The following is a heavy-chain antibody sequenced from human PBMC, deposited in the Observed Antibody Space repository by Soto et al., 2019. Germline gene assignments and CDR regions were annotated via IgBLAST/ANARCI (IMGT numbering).Heavy chain of an antibody. CDR3: ARVSWVVDY. CDR1: GFTFSDYH. CDR2: INTAANTI. V-gene: IGHV3-11*01. D-gene: IGHD1-26*01. J-gene: IGHJ4*02. Sequence: GGSLRLSCAASGFTFSDYHMSWIRQAPGKGLEWVSYINTAANTIYYADSVKGRFTISRDNARNSLFLQMDSLRAEDTAVYYCARVSWVVDYWGQGTLVTVSS.